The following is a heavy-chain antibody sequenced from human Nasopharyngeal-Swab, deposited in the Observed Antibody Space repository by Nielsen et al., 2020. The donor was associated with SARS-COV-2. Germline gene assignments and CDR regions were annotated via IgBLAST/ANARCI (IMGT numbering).Heavy chain of an antibody. V-gene: IGHV1-3*01. CDR3: ATGAVVAATGWFDP. CDR1: GYTFTSSA. Sequence: ASVKVSCKASGYTFTSSAMHWVRQAPGQRLEWMGWINAGNGNTKYSQKFQGRVTITRDTSASTAYMELSSLRSEDTAVYYCATGAVVAATGWFDPWGQGTLVTVSS. D-gene: IGHD2-15*01. J-gene: IGHJ5*02. CDR2: INAGNGNT.